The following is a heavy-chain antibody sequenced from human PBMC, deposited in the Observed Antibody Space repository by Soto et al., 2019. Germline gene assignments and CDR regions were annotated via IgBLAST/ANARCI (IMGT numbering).Heavy chain of an antibody. Sequence: GWSLRLACASAVFDFEDYAMQWVRQVPGKGLEWVSLTNSDGTDSYYMDSVKGRFTISRDNAKSTLYLQMDRLRPEDTALYFCAKSLYYYDSSPLDHWGQGTLVTVSS. CDR1: VFDFEDYA. CDR3: AKSLYYYDSSPLDH. CDR2: TNSDGTDS. D-gene: IGHD3-22*01. V-gene: IGHV3-43D*04. J-gene: IGHJ4*02.